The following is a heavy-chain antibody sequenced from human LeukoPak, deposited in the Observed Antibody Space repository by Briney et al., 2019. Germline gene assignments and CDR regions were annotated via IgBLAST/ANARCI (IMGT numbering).Heavy chain of an antibody. Sequence: ASVKVSCKASGYTFTGYYIHWVRQAPGQGLEWMGWINPNSGGTNYAQKLQGRVTMTTDTSTSTAYMELRSLRSDDTAVYYCARDPANDFWSGEQPDFDYWGQGTLVTVSS. J-gene: IGHJ4*02. CDR1: GYTFTGYY. V-gene: IGHV1-2*02. D-gene: IGHD3-3*01. CDR3: ARDPANDFWSGEQPDFDY. CDR2: INPNSGGT.